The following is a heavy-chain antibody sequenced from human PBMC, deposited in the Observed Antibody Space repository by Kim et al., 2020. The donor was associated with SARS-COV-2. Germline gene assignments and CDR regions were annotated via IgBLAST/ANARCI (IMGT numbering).Heavy chain of an antibody. Sequence: AKNCQGRVTMTRDTSISTAYMELSSLTSDDTAVYYCARDFDVYYYGMDVWGQGTTVTVSS. CDR3: ARDFDVYYYGMDV. J-gene: IGHJ6*02. V-gene: IGHV1-2*02.